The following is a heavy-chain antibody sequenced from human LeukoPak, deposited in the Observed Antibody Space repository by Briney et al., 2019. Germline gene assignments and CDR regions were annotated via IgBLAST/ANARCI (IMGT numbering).Heavy chain of an antibody. J-gene: IGHJ4*02. Sequence: PGGSLRLSCAASGFTFSGYAMSWVRQAPGKGLEWVSVIYSGGSTYYADSVKGRFTISRDNSKNTLYLQMNSLRAEDTAVYYCARGVLSYDSSGXXXYFDYWGQGTLVTVSS. V-gene: IGHV3-66*01. CDR3: ARGVLSYDSSGXXXYFDY. CDR2: IYSGGST. D-gene: IGHD3-22*01. CDR1: GFTFSGYA.